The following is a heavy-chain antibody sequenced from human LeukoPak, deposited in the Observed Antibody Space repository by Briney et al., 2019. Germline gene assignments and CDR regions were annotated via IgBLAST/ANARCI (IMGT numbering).Heavy chain of an antibody. J-gene: IGHJ4*02. CDR1: GFTFRTYA. CDR3: AKAGSMATPTPYYFDY. Sequence: GGSLRLSCAGSGFTFRTYAMSWVRRAPGKGLEWVSAFSGSGDSTYYADSVKGRFTISRDNSKNTLYLQMNSLRAEDTAIYYCAKAGSMATPTPYYFDYWGQGTLVTVSS. CDR2: FSGSGDST. V-gene: IGHV3-23*01. D-gene: IGHD5-24*01.